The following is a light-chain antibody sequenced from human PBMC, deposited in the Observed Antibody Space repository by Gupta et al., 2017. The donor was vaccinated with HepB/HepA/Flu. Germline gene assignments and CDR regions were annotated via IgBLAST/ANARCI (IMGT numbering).Light chain of an antibody. V-gene: IGKV1-39*01. CDR3: QQPYSAPTT. J-gene: IGKJ2*01. CDR1: QSISIY. Sequence: DIQMTQSPSSLSASVGDRVTITCRPSQSISIYLNWYQQKVGKAPKLLMFGGSDLQSGVPSRFSGSRSGTDFTLTLSSLQPEDFATYYCQQPYSAPTTFGQGTKLEIK. CDR2: GGS.